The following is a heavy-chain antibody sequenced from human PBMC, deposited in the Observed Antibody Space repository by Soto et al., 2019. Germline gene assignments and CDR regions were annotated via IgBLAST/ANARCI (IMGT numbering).Heavy chain of an antibody. CDR3: ARESHDILTGPPWVWYFDL. CDR2: INDRGSI. D-gene: IGHD3-9*01. V-gene: IGHV4-34*01. CDR1: GGSFSGYY. Sequence: QVQLQQWGAGPLRPLETLSLTCGVSGGSFSGYYWAWIRQSPGKGLEWIGEINDRGSINYNPSLKSRVXXXXXXXXXHYSLNLRSVTAADTAVYYCARESHDILTGPPWVWYFDLWGRGTLVTVSS. J-gene: IGHJ2*01.